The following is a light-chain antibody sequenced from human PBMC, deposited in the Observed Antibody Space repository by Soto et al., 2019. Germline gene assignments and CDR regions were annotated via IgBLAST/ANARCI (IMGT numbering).Light chain of an antibody. Sequence: QAVVTQEPSLTVSPGGTVTLTCGSSTGTVTSGHYPYWFQQKPGQAPRTLIYDTSNKHSWTPARFSGSLLGGKAGLTLSGAQPEDEAPYSCLLSYSGASYVFGTGTKLTVL. J-gene: IGLJ1*01. CDR1: TGTVTSGHY. CDR3: LLSYSGASYV. CDR2: DTS. V-gene: IGLV7-46*01.